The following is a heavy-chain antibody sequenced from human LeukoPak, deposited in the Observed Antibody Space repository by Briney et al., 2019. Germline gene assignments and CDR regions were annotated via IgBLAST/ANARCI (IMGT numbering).Heavy chain of an antibody. J-gene: IGHJ4*02. V-gene: IGHV4-61*09. CDR2: IYTSGST. Sequence: SETLSLTCTVSGGSISSGNSYWTWIRQPAGKGLEWIGHIYTSGSTNYNPSLKSRVTISVDMSKNHFSLQLSSVTAADTAVYYCARAPRGYFGYWGQGTLVTVSS. CDR3: ARAPRGYFGY. CDR1: GGSISSGNSY. D-gene: IGHD3-16*01.